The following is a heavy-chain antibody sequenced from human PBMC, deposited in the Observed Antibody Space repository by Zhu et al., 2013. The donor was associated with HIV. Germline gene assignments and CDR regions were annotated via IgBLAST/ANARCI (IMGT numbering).Heavy chain of an antibody. CDR2: ISYDGSNK. Sequence: VQLVESGGGVVQPGRSLRLSCAASGFTFSSYAMHWVRQAPGKGLEWVAVISYDGSNKYYADSVKGRFTISRDNSKNTLYLQMNSLRAEDTAVYYCARSTPIYGSAYPDYWGQGTLVTVSS. CDR3: ARSTPIYGSAYPDY. J-gene: IGHJ4*02. V-gene: IGHV3-30-3*01. CDR1: GFTFSSYA. D-gene: IGHD3-10*01.